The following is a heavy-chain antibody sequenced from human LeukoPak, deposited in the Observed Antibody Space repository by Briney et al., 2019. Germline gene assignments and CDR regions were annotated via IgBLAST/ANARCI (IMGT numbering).Heavy chain of an antibody. Sequence: GGSLRRSCAASGLSFSSFAMSWVRQAPGKGLEWVSGLSGSGDTTYYADSAKGRFTISRDNSKNTLYLEMNSLRADDTAVHYCAKSRTDYWGAGSYVGGLDYWGQGALVTVSS. V-gene: IGHV3-23*01. J-gene: IGHJ4*02. D-gene: IGHD3-10*01. CDR2: LSGSGDTT. CDR3: AKSRTDYWGAGSYVGGLDY. CDR1: GLSFSSFA.